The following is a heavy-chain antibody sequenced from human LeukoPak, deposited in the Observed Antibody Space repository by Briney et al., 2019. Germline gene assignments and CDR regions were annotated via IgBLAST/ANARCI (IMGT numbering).Heavy chain of an antibody. Sequence: GASVKVSCKASGYTFTSYGISWVRQAPGQGLEWMGWISAYNGHTNYAQKVQGRVTMTTDTSTSTAYMELRSLRSDDTAVYYCGRDPNYYGSGSFACDFWGQGTLVTVSS. V-gene: IGHV1-18*01. CDR1: GYTFTSYG. D-gene: IGHD3-10*01. J-gene: IGHJ4*02. CDR2: ISAYNGHT. CDR3: GRDPNYYGSGSFACDF.